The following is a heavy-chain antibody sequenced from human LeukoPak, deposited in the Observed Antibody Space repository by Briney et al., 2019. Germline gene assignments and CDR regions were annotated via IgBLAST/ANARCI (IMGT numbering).Heavy chain of an antibody. J-gene: IGHJ4*02. CDR1: GGSFSGCY. D-gene: IGHD6-19*01. V-gene: IGHV4-34*01. Sequence: SETLSLTCGVYGGSFSGCYWTWLRQPPGKGLEWIGEINHSGSTNYNPSLKSRVTISVDTSKNQFSLKLSSVTAADTAVYYCARGPLGIAVAGTIFDYWGQGILVTVSS. CDR3: ARGPLGIAVAGTIFDY. CDR2: INHSGST.